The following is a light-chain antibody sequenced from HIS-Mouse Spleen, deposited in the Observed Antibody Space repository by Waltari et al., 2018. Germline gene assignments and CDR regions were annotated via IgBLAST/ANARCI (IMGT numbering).Light chain of an antibody. CDR2: DDS. Sequence: SYVLTHPPSVSVAPGTTARITCGGNNIRSKSVHCYQQKPGQAPVLVVYDDSDRPSGIPERFSGSNSGNTATLTISRVEAGDEADYYCQVWDSSSDHVVFGGGTKLTVL. CDR3: QVWDSSSDHVV. CDR1: NIRSKS. V-gene: IGLV3-21*03. J-gene: IGLJ2*01.